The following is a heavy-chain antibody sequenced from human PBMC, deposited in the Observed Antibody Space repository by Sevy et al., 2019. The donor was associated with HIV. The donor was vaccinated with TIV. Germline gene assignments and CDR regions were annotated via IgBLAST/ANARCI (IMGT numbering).Heavy chain of an antibody. J-gene: IGHJ4*02. V-gene: IGHV4-59*01. Sequence: KQSQTLSLTCTVSGGSISSYYWSWIRQPPGKGLEWIGYIYYSGSTNYNPSLKSRVTISVDTSKNQFSLKLSSVTAADTAVYYCASLHYYDSSGYTFDYWGQGTLVTVSS. D-gene: IGHD3-22*01. CDR2: IYYSGST. CDR1: GGSISSYY. CDR3: ASLHYYDSSGYTFDY.